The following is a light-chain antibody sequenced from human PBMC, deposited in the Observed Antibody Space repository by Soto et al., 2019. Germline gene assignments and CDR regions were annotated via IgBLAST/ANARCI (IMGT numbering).Light chain of an antibody. J-gene: IGLJ1*01. V-gene: IGLV1-47*01. Sequence: QSALTQPPSASGTPGQRVTISCSGSSSNIGSNYVYWYQHLQGTAPRLLIYRDNQRPSGVPDRFSGSKSGTSASLAISGLRSEDEADYYCAAWDDSLSGQVFGTGTKVTVL. CDR1: SSNIGSNY. CDR2: RDN. CDR3: AAWDDSLSGQV.